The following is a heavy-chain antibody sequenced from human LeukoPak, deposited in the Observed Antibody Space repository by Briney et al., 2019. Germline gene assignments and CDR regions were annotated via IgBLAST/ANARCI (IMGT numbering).Heavy chain of an antibody. J-gene: IGHJ4*02. CDR2: ISSAGGNA. CDR1: GFTLSNYG. V-gene: IGHV3-23*01. Sequence: GGSLRLSCVASGFTLSNYGMSWVRQAPGKGLQWVSGISSAGGNAFYADSVKGRFTISRDNSKSTLYLQMNSLRADDTAVYYCAKIYYDFWSGYPYYFDHWGQGTLVTVSS. D-gene: IGHD3-3*01. CDR3: AKIYYDFWSGYPYYFDH.